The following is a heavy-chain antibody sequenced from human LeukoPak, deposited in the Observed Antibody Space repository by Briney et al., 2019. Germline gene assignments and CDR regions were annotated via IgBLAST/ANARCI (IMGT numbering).Heavy chain of an antibody. D-gene: IGHD2-15*01. Sequence: SETLSLTCTVSGGSISSSSSYWGWIRQPPGKGLEWIGSIYYSGSTYYDPSLKSRVTISVDTSKNQFSLKLSSVTAADTAVYYCASLASTLTSPWGQGTLVTVSS. J-gene: IGHJ5*02. CDR2: IYYSGST. CDR3: ASLASTLTSP. V-gene: IGHV4-39*01. CDR1: GGSISSSSSY.